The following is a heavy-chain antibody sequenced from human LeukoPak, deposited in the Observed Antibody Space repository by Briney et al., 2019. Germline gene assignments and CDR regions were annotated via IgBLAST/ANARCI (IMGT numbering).Heavy chain of an antibody. CDR3: VRKPVGDMPFDY. Sequence: KTGGSLRLSCAASGFTVSSYTMNWVRQAPGKGLEWVSTISSTSGVIYYADSMKGRFTISRDNAKNSLYLQMNSLRAEDTAVYYCVRKPVGDMPFDYWGQGTLVTVSS. CDR2: ISSTSGVI. J-gene: IGHJ4*02. V-gene: IGHV3-21*01. D-gene: IGHD2-21*02. CDR1: GFTVSSYT.